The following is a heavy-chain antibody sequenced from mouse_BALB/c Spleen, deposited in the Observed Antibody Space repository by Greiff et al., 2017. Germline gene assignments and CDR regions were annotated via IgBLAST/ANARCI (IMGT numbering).Heavy chain of an antibody. Sequence: QVQLQQSGAELMKPGASVKISCKATGYTFSSYWIEWVKQRPGHGLEWIGEILPGSGSTNYNEKFKGKATFTADTSSNTAYMQLSSLTSEDSAVYYCARRDYGNPHWYFDVWGAGTTVTVSS. CDR2: ILPGSGST. J-gene: IGHJ1*01. CDR1: GYTFSSYW. V-gene: IGHV1-9*01. CDR3: ARRDYGNPHWYFDV. D-gene: IGHD2-1*01.